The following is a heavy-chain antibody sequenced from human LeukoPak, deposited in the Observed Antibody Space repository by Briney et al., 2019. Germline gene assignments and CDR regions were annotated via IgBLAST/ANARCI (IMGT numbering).Heavy chain of an antibody. V-gene: IGHV4-38-2*02. CDR2: TYHGGTT. CDR3: ARGRVTIIANSYYYFIDV. Sequence: SETLSLTCTVSGYSISSGYLWGWIRQPPGKGLEWIGSTYHGGTTYSNPSLKSRVIISEDTSKNQFSLQLNSVTPADTGVYYCARGRVTIIANSYYYFIDVWGKGTTVTVSS. CDR1: GYSISSGYL. J-gene: IGHJ6*03. D-gene: IGHD4-17*01.